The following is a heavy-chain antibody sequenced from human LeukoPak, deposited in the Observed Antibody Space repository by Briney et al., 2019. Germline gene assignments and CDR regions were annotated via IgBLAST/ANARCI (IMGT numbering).Heavy chain of an antibody. J-gene: IGHJ4*02. CDR3: AHRPTGDGEFDY. V-gene: IGHV2-5*02. CDR2: IYWDDDK. Sequence: SGPTLVNPTQTLTLTCTFSGFSLSTSGLGVGWIRQPPGKALEWLALIYWDDDKRYSPSPMSRLTITKDTSKNQVVLTMTNMDPVDTATYYCAHRPTGDGEFDYWGQGILVTVSS. D-gene: IGHD7-27*01. CDR1: GFSLSTSGLG.